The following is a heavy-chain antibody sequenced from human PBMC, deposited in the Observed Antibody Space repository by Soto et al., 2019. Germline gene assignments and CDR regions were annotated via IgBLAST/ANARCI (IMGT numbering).Heavy chain of an antibody. D-gene: IGHD6-13*01. V-gene: IGHV4-31*03. CDR3: AMAWTATAGWANWFDR. CDR1: GGSISGEGYY. J-gene: IGHJ5*02. CDR2: IHYSGRT. Sequence: QVQLQESGPGLVEPSQTLSLTCTVSGGSISGEGYYWSWIRQYSGSGLEWFGYIHYSGRTYYKPPLKTRVIISVVTSKTPFFLNLSFVTAADTAVYYCAMAWTATAGWANWFDRWGQGTLVTVSS.